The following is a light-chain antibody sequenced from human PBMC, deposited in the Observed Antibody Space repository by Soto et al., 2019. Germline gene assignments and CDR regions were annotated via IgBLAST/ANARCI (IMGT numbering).Light chain of an antibody. Sequence: IVMKQSPATLSVSPGESAPLSCRASQSVSSNLAWYQQKPGHAPRLLIHGASTRATGIPARFSGSGSGTDFTLTISSLEPEDFAVYYCQQRSNWPLTFGGGTKVDIK. CDR2: GAS. CDR1: QSVSSN. CDR3: QQRSNWPLT. J-gene: IGKJ4*01. V-gene: IGKV3-11*01.